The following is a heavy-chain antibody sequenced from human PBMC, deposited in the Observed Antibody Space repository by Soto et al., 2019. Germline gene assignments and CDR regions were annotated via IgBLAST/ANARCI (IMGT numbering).Heavy chain of an antibody. V-gene: IGHV3-23*01. D-gene: IGHD6-19*01. CDR2: VSASGLNT. CDR1: GFTFSTYA. Sequence: GGSLSLSCAASGFTFSTYAMAWVRQAPGKGLEWVSGVSASGLNTDYADPVKGRFYISRDSSKNTVSLEMTSLRAEDTAVYYCAKGGRQWLVTSDFNYWGQGALVTVSS. CDR3: AKGGRQWLVTSDFNY. J-gene: IGHJ4*02.